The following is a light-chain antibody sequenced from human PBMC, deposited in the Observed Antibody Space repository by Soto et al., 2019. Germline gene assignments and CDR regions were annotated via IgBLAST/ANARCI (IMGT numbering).Light chain of an antibody. Sequence: EIGLTQSPGTLSLSPGERATLSCRASQSVSSSFLACYQQKPGQAPRLLIYGASTRATGIPDRFSGSGSGTDFTLTISRLEPEDFAVYYCQQYDSSPWTFGQGTKVEIK. CDR1: QSVSSSF. CDR3: QQYDSSPWT. V-gene: IGKV3-20*01. J-gene: IGKJ1*01. CDR2: GAS.